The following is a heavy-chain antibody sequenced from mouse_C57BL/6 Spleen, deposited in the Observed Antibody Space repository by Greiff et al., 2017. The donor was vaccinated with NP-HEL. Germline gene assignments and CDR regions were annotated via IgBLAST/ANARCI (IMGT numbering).Heavy chain of an antibody. V-gene: IGHV14-2*01. CDR3: SLYYGSSFYYYAMDY. CDR1: GFNIKDYY. J-gene: IGHJ4*01. D-gene: IGHD1-1*01. CDR2: IDPEDGET. Sequence: EVKLQESGAELVKPGASVKLSCTASGFNIKDYYMHWVKQRTEQGLEWIGRIDPEDGETKYAPKFQGKATITAYTSSNTAYLQLSSLTSEDTAVYYCSLYYGSSFYYYAMDYWGQGTSVTVSS.